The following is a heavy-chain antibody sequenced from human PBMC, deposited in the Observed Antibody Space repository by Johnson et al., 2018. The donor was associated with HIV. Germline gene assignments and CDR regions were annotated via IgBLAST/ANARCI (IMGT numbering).Heavy chain of an antibody. J-gene: IGHJ3*02. CDR2: IKSKTDGGTT. Sequence: VQLVESGGGLVKPGGSLRLSCAASGFTFSNAWMSWVRQAPGKGLEWVGRIKSKTDGGTTDYAAPVKGRFTISRDDSKNTLFLQMSSLKTDDTAVYYCTTAIVIDAFDIWGQGTMVTVSS. CDR3: TTAIVIDAFDI. V-gene: IGHV3-15*01. CDR1: GFTFSNAW. D-gene: IGHD3-16*02.